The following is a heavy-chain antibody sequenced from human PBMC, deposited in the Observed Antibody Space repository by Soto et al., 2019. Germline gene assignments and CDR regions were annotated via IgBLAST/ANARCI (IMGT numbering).Heavy chain of an antibody. CDR2: ISPYNGNT. Sequence: GASVKVSCKASGYTFTSYGISWVRQAPGQGLEWMGWISPYNGNTNYAQKFQGRVTMTGNTSISTAYMELSSLRSEDTAVYYCASPARNYDFWSGYSFDIWGQGTMVTVSS. D-gene: IGHD3-3*01. CDR3: ASPARNYDFWSGYSFDI. J-gene: IGHJ3*02. CDR1: GYTFTSYG. V-gene: IGHV1-18*01.